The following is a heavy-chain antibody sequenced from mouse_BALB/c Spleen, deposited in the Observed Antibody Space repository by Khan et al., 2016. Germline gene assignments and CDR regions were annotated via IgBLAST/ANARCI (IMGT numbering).Heavy chain of an antibody. CDR3: ARDNYAMDY. Sequence: EVELVESGGGLEQPGGSLRLSCATSGFTFTDYYMSWVRQPPGKALEWLGFIRNKANGYTTEYSASVKGRFTISRDNSQSILYLQMNTLRADDSATYYCARDNYAMDYWGQGTSVTVSS. J-gene: IGHJ4*01. CDR1: GFTFTDYY. CDR2: IRNKANGYTT. V-gene: IGHV7-3*02.